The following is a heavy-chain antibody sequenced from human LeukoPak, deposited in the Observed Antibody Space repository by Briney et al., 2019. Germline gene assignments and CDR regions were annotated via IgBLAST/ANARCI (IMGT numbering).Heavy chain of an antibody. D-gene: IGHD3-22*01. CDR3: ARVGDSSGSGYSH. V-gene: IGHV3-30*14. CDR2: ISYDGSNK. Sequence: GGSLRLSCAASGFTFSSYAMHWVRQAPGKGLEWVAVISYDGSNKYYADSVKGRFTISRDISKNTLYLQMGSLRAEDMAVYYCARVGDSSGSGYSHWGQGTLVTVSS. CDR1: GFTFSSYA. J-gene: IGHJ4*02.